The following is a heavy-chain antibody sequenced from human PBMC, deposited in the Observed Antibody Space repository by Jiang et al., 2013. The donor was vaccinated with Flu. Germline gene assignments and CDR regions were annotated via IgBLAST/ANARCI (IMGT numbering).Heavy chain of an antibody. CDR2: INHSGST. J-gene: IGHJ4*02. CDR1: GGSFSGYY. D-gene: IGHD6-19*01. V-gene: IGHV4-34*01. CDR3: ARGYSSGWSIIIDY. Sequence: LLKPSETLSLTCAVYGGSFSGYYWSWIRQPPGKGLEWIGEINHSGSTNYNPSLKSRVTISVDTSKNQFSLKLSSVTAADTAVYYCARGYSSGWSIIIDYWGQGTLVTVSS.